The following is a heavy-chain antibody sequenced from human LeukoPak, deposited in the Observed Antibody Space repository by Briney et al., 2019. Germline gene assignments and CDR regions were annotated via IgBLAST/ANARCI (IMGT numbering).Heavy chain of an antibody. Sequence: GESLKISCKGSGYSFISYWIGWVRPMPGKGLEWMGIIYPGDSDPNYSPSFQGQVTISADKSISTAYLQWSSLKASDTAMYYCATSVLGATTGLDFDYWGQGTLVTVSS. CDR3: ATSVLGATTGLDFDY. D-gene: IGHD1-26*01. CDR2: IYPGDSDP. CDR1: GYSFISYW. J-gene: IGHJ4*02. V-gene: IGHV5-51*01.